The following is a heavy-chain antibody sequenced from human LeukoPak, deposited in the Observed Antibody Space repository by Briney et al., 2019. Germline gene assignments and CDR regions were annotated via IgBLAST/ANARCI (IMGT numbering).Heavy chain of an antibody. Sequence: AGSLSLSCAAYGFTSSSFGMHWVRPAPGQGLEWMAFTRYDGSNKCYADSVKGRFTISRDNSKNTLYLQMNSLRAEDTAVYYCANDLHWFGELLSYMDVWGKGTTVTISS. V-gene: IGHV3-30*02. D-gene: IGHD3-10*01. CDR3: ANDLHWFGELLSYMDV. CDR2: TRYDGSNK. J-gene: IGHJ6*03. CDR1: GFTSSSFG.